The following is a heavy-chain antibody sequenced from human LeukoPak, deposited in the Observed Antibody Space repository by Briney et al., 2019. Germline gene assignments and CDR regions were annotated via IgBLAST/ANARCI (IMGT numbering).Heavy chain of an antibody. CDR2: ISGSGGST. Sequence: GGSLRLSCAASGFTFSSYAMSWVRQAPGKGLEWVSTISGSGGSTYYADSVKGRFTISRDNSKNTLYLQMNSLRAEDTAVYYCAKVRNWGVIVIPHFDYWGQGTLVTVSS. V-gene: IGHV3-23*01. J-gene: IGHJ4*02. D-gene: IGHD3-16*02. CDR3: AKVRNWGVIVIPHFDY. CDR1: GFTFSSYA.